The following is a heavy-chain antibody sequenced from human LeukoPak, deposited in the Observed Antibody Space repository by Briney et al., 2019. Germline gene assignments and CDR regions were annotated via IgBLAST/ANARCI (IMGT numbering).Heavy chain of an antibody. D-gene: IGHD6-13*01. CDR3: ARDFIAAAGTESYYYYYMDV. J-gene: IGHJ6*03. CDR1: GFTFSSYS. Sequence: PGGSLRLSCAASGFTFSSYSMNWVRQAPGKGLEWISSISSSSSYIYYADSVKGRFTISRDNAKNSLYLQMNSLRAEDTAVYYCARDFIAAAGTESYYYYYMDVWGKGTTVTVSS. V-gene: IGHV3-21*01. CDR2: ISSSSSYI.